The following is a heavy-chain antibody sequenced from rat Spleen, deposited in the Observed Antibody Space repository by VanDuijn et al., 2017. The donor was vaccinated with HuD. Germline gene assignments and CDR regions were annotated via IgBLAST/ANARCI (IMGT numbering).Heavy chain of an antibody. Sequence: EVQLVESGGGLVQPGRSLKLSCAASGFTFSDYYMAWVRQAPTKGLEWVTTISSDGSITYYRDSVKGRFTISRGNSKSTLYLQMDSLGSEDTASYDVARQDGGYALYWFFDFWGPGTMVTVSS. CDR3: ARQDGGYALYWFFDF. J-gene: IGHJ1*01. V-gene: IGHV5-7*01. D-gene: IGHD1-11*01. CDR1: GFTFSDYY. CDR2: ISSDGSIT.